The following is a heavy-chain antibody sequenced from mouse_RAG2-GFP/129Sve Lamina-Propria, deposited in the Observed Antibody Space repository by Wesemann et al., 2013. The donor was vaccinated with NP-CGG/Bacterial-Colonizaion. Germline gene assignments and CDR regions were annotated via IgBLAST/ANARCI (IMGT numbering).Heavy chain of an antibody. D-gene: IGHD2-3*01. V-gene: IGHV1-12*01. CDR2: GNGAT. Sequence: GNGATSYNQKFKGKATLTVDKSSSTAYMQLSSLTSEDSAVYFCAREAIYDGYPYYFDYWGQGTTLTVSS. J-gene: IGHJ2*01. CDR3: AREAIYDGYPYYFDY.